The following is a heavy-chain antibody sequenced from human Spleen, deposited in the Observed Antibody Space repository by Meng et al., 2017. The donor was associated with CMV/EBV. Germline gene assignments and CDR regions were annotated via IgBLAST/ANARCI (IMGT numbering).Heavy chain of an antibody. CDR2: TYYRSKWYN. D-gene: IGHD7-27*01. V-gene: IGHV6-1*01. Sequence: SETLSLTCAISGDSVSSNSAAWNWIRQSPSRGLEWLGRTYYRSKWYNDYAISVKSRITINPDTSKNQFSLQLNSVTPEDTAVYYCARDQRSLLGMGMDVWGQGTTVTVSS. CDR1: GDSVSSNSAA. CDR3: ARDQRSLLGMGMDV. J-gene: IGHJ6*02.